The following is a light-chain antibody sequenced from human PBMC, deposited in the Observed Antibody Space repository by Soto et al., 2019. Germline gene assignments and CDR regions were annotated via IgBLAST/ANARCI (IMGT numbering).Light chain of an antibody. V-gene: IGKV1-5*01. CDR3: QQYNGYSERI. CDR1: QSISTW. CDR2: GAS. J-gene: IGKJ1*01. Sequence: DIQMSQSPSTLSASAGDRVTITCLASQSISTWLAWYQQKPGQAPKLLIYGASSLASGVPSRLSCSGFGTEFTLTSSRLQPHDFATNYCQQYNGYSERIFGKGTKVDIK.